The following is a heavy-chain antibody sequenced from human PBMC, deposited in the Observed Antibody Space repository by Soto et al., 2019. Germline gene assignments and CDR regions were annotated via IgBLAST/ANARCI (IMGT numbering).Heavy chain of an antibody. CDR1: GFTFSSYA. CDR3: VKDIESDAFDI. J-gene: IGHJ3*02. V-gene: IGHV3-64D*06. D-gene: IGHD1-26*01. Sequence: PGGSLRLSGSASGFTFSSYAMHWVRQAPGKGLEYVSAISSNGGSTYYADSVKGRFTISRDNSKNTLYLQMSSLRAEDTAVYYCVKDIESDAFDIWGQGTMVTVSS. CDR2: ISSNGGST.